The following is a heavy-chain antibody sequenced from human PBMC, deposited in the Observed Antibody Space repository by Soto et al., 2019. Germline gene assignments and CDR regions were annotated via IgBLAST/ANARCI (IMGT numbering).Heavy chain of an antibody. Sequence: ASVKVSCKASGYTFTSYGISWVRQAPGQGLEWMGWISAYNGNTNYAQKLQGRVTMTTDTSTSTAYRELRSLRSDDTAVYYCARDLWVEDIVVVVAATAFDYWGQGTLVTVSS. J-gene: IGHJ4*02. CDR3: ARDLWVEDIVVVVAATAFDY. V-gene: IGHV1-18*01. CDR2: ISAYNGNT. CDR1: GYTFTSYG. D-gene: IGHD2-15*01.